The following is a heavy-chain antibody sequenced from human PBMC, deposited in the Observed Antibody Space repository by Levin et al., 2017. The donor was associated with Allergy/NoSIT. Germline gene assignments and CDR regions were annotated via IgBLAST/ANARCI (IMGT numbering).Heavy chain of an antibody. J-gene: IGHJ4*02. D-gene: IGHD3-3*01. V-gene: IGHV7-4-1*02. CDR3: ARAVYDFWSGSMAYFDY. CDR1: GYTFTSYA. CDR2: INTNTGNP. Sequence: ASVKVSCKASGYTFTSYAMNWVRQAPGQGLEWMGWINTNTGNPTYAQAFTGRFVFSLDTSVSTAYLQISSLKAEDTAVYYCARAVYDFWSGSMAYFDYWGQGTLVTVSS.